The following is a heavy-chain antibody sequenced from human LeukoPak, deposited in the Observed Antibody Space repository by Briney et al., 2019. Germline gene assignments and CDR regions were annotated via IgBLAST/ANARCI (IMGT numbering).Heavy chain of an antibody. D-gene: IGHD3-22*01. J-gene: IGHJ4*02. CDR2: ISSSSSYI. CDR3: VRDSTGDYYDSSGYHFDY. V-gene: IGHV3-21*01. CDR1: GFTFSSYS. Sequence: GGSLRLSCAASGFTFSSYSMNWVRQAPGKGLERVSSISSSSSYIYYADSVKGRFTISRDNAKNSLYLQMNSLRAEDTAVYYCVRDSTGDYYDSSGYHFDYWGQGTLVTVSS.